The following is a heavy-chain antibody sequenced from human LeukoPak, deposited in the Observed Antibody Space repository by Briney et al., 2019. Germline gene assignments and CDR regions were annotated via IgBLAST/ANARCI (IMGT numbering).Heavy chain of an antibody. Sequence: GGSLRLSCAISGFIFNTNGVNWVRQSPGKGLELATIAGGVESTYYADSVKGRFAISRDNSKNTVFLHMNSLRVEDTAVYYCARGVYWSLDYWGQGTPVTVSS. CDR3: ARGVYWSLDY. CDR1: GFIFNTNG. CDR2: IAGGVEST. J-gene: IGHJ4*02. V-gene: IGHV3-23*01. D-gene: IGHD1-1*01.